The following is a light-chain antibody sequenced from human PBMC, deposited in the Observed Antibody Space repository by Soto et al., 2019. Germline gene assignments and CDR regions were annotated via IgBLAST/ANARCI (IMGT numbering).Light chain of an antibody. CDR2: GAS. J-gene: IGKJ5*01. CDR1: QSVSSSY. Sequence: IGVSQSPGTVSLSPGERATLSCRASQSVSSSYLAWYQQKPGQAPRLLIYGASSRATGIPDRFSGSGSGTDFTLTISRLEPEDFAVYYCQQYGSSPIPFGQGTRLAIK. V-gene: IGKV3-20*01. CDR3: QQYGSSPIP.